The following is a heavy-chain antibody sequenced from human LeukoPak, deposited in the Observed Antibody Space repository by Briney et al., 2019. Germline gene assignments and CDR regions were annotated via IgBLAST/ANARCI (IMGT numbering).Heavy chain of an antibody. D-gene: IGHD6-6*01. Sequence: GGSLRLSCTASGFTVSRNYMSWVRQAPGKGLEWVSAIYSAGSTYYIDSVKGRFTISRDNSKNTLYLQVNRLRAEDTAVYYCARVSPKAALPHFDYWGQGTLVTVSS. V-gene: IGHV3-66*01. CDR1: GFTVSRNY. CDR3: ARVSPKAALPHFDY. CDR2: IYSAGST. J-gene: IGHJ4*02.